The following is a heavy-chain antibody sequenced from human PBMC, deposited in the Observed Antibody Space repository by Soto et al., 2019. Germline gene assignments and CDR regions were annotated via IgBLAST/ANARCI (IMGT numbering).Heavy chain of an antibody. J-gene: IGHJ6*02. V-gene: IGHV1-24*01. D-gene: IGHD3-10*01. Sequence: ASVKVSCKVSGYTLTELSMHWVRQAPGKGLEWMGGFDPEDGETIYAQKFQGRVTMTEDTSTDTAYMELSSLRSEDTAVYYCATVGFGELSMAYGMDVWGQGTTVTVSS. CDR2: FDPEDGET. CDR3: ATVGFGELSMAYGMDV. CDR1: GYTLTELS.